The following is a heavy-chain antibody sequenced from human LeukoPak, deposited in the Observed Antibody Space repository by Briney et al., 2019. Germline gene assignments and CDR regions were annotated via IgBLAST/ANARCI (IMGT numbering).Heavy chain of an antibody. J-gene: IGHJ5*02. CDR2: INHSGST. D-gene: IGHD5-18*01. V-gene: IGHV4-34*01. CDR3: ARRGIYSYGS. CDR1: GGSFSGYY. Sequence: TSSETLSLTCAVYGGSFSGYYWSWIRQPPGKGLEWIGEINHSGSTNYNPSLKSRVTISVDTSKNQFSLKLSSVTAADTAVYYCARRGIYSYGSWGQGTLVTVSS.